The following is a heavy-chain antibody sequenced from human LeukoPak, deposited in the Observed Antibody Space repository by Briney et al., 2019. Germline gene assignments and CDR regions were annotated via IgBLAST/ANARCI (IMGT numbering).Heavy chain of an antibody. D-gene: IGHD3-10*01. V-gene: IGHV4-4*02. CDR3: ERGVPDY. CDR1: GGSISSGDW. J-gene: IGHJ4*01. Sequence: PSETLPLTCAVSGGSISSGDWWSWVRQPPGKGLEWIGEIYHSGSTNYNPSLKNRVTISVDKSKNQFSLKLSSVTAADTAVDYCERGVPDYWGERWVPTVSS. CDR2: IYHSGST.